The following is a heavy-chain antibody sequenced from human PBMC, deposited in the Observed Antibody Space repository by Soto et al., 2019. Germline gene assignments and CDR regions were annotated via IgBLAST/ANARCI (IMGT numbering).Heavy chain of an antibody. CDR2: ISHSGTT. J-gene: IGHJ4*02. CDR1: LVSISSGNW. V-gene: IGHV4-4*02. Sequence: QVQLQESGPGLVEPSGTLSLTCAVSLVSISSGNWWSWVRQPPGRGLEYIGEISHSGTTNYNPSLQIRVTISLDASKNQFSLRLTSVTAADTAVYYCATINVPTPGDYWGQGTLVIVSS. CDR3: ATINVPTPGDY.